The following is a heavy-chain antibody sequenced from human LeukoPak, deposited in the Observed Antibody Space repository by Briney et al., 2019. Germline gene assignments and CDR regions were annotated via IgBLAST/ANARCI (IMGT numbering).Heavy chain of an antibody. CDR1: GFTFSSYS. CDR3: AREGFVASFDY. Sequence: GGSLRLSCAASGFTFSSYSMNWVRQAPGKGLEWVSSISSSSSYIYYADSVKGRFTISRDNAKNSLYLQMNSLRAEATAVYYCAREGFVASFDYWGQGTLVTVSS. V-gene: IGHV3-21*01. J-gene: IGHJ4*02. D-gene: IGHD3-16*01. CDR2: ISSSSSYI.